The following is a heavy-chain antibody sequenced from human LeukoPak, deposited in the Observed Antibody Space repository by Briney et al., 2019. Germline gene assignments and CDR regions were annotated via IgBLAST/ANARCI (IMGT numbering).Heavy chain of an antibody. CDR1: GYTFTGYY. CDR2: INPNSGGT. J-gene: IGHJ5*02. D-gene: IGHD2-15*01. Sequence: ASVKVSCKASGYTFTGYYMHWVRQAPGQGLEWMGWINPNSGGTNYAQKFQGRVTMTRDTSISTAYMELSRLRSDDTAVYYCARREVAATRNWFDPWGQGTLVTVSS. V-gene: IGHV1-2*02. CDR3: ARREVAATRNWFDP.